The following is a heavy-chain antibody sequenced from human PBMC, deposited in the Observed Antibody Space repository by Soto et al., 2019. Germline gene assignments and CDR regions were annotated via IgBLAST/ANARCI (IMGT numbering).Heavy chain of an antibody. V-gene: IGHV1-24*01. CDR2: FDPEDGET. Sequence: ASVKVSCKVSGYTLTELSMHWVRQAPGKGLEWMGGFDPEDGETIYAQKFQGRVTMTEDTSTDTAYMELSSLRSEDTAVYYCATDSPPIQLGQLYYYSGMDVWGQGTTVTVSS. CDR3: ATDSPPIQLGQLYYYSGMDV. CDR1: GYTLTELS. J-gene: IGHJ6*02. D-gene: IGHD5-18*01.